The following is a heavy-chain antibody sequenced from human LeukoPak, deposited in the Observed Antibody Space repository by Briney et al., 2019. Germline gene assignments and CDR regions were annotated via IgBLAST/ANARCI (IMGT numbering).Heavy chain of an antibody. V-gene: IGHV3-23*01. J-gene: IGHJ5*02. CDR1: GFTFSSYA. D-gene: IGHD6-13*01. CDR2: ISSGGGT. Sequence: GGSLRLSCAASGFTFSSYAMSWVRQAPGKGLEWVSGISSGGGTYYADSVKGRFTISRDNSKNTLYLQMNNLRAEDTAVYYCAKDGYSNSRYDWFDPWGQGTLVAVSS. CDR3: AKDGYSNSRYDWFDP.